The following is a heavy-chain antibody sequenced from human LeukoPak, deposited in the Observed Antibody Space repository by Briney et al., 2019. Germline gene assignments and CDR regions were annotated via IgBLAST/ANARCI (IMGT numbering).Heavy chain of an antibody. CDR1: GFTFSSYE. CDR2: ISSSGSTI. CDR3: ARERGYGDYAPYYYYGMDV. Sequence: TGGSPRLSCAASGFTFSSYEMNWVRQAPGKGLEWVSYISSSGSTIYYADSVKGRFTISRDNAKNSLYLQMNSLRAEDTAVYYCARERGYGDYAPYYYYGMDVWGQGTTVTVSS. V-gene: IGHV3-48*03. J-gene: IGHJ6*02. D-gene: IGHD4-17*01.